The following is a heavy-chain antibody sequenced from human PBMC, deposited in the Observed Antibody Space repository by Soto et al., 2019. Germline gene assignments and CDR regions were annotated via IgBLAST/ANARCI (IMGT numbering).Heavy chain of an antibody. D-gene: IGHD5-12*01. CDR3: HQGAWLPTYYYYYMDV. J-gene: IGHJ6*03. V-gene: IGHV4-59*08. CDR1: GGSISSYY. Sequence: QVQLQESGPGLVKPSETLSLTCTVSGGSISSYYWSWIRQPPGKGLEWIGYIYYSGSTNYNPSPKSRVTISVDTSKNQFSLKLSSVTAADTAVYYCHQGAWLPTYYYYYMDVWGKGTTVTVSS. CDR2: IYYSGST.